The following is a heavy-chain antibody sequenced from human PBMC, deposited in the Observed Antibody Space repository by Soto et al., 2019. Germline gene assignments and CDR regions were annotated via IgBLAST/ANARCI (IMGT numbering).Heavy chain of an antibody. V-gene: IGHV4-39*01. D-gene: IGHD3-10*01. CDR1: GGSISNSNHY. J-gene: IGHJ4*02. CDR2: IYYSENT. Sequence: SETLSLTCSVSGGSISNSNHYWGWIRQPPGKGLEWIGIIYYSENTYYSPSLKSRVTISIDTSKNQFSLKLTFVTAAYTADYYCARTYGSGSYYLRYYFDHWAQGTLVTVS. CDR3: ARTYGSGSYYLRYYFDH.